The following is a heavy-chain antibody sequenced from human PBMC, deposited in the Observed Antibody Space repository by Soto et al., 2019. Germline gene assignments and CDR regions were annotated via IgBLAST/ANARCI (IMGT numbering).Heavy chain of an antibody. J-gene: IGHJ4*02. Sequence: QVQLVQSGAEVKKPWASVKVSCSASGYDFSSYGIRWVRQAPGQGLEWMGWISASKANRDYAQQFQGRVTMTSDTSRTTAYMDLRSLRSDDTAVYYFVRDPKRNDCWGQGALVNV. V-gene: IGHV1-18*04. CDR1: GYDFSSYG. CDR3: VRDPKRNDC. CDR2: ISASKANR.